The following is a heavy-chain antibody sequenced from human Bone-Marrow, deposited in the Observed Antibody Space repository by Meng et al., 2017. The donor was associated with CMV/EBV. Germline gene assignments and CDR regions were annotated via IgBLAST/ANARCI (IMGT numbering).Heavy chain of an antibody. Sequence: SVKVSCKASGGTFSSYAISWVRQAPGQGLEWMGGIIPIFGTTNYAQKFQGRVTITTDESTSTAYMELSSLRSEDTAVYYCARGPPRTIFGVVTNWRYYYGMDVWGQGTTVTVSS. CDR2: IIPIFGTT. CDR3: ARGPPRTIFGVVTNWRYYYGMDV. J-gene: IGHJ6*02. V-gene: IGHV1-69*05. CDR1: GGTFSSYA. D-gene: IGHD3-3*01.